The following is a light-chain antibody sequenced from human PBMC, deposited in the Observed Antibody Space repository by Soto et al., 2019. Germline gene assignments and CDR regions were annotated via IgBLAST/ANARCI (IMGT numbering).Light chain of an antibody. CDR2: YGN. Sequence: QSVLTQPPSASGTPGQRVTISCSGSNSNIGSNTVNWYQQLPGTDPKLLIYYGNLRPSGVPDRISGSKSGTSAYLAISGLQSDDEADYYCAAWDDSLNGRVFGTGTKVTVL. CDR3: AAWDDSLNGRV. CDR1: NSNIGSNT. J-gene: IGLJ1*01. V-gene: IGLV1-44*01.